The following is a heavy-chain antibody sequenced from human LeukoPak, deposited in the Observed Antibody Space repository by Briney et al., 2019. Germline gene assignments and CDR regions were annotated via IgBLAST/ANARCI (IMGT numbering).Heavy chain of an antibody. CDR2: INHSGST. Sequence: SETLSLTCAVYGGSFSGYYWSWIRQPPGKGLEWIGEINHSGSTNYNPSLKSRVTISVDTSKNQFSLKLSSVTDADTAVYYCARAAGSRWFDPWGQGTLVTVSS. CDR3: ARAAGSRWFDP. J-gene: IGHJ5*02. D-gene: IGHD3-10*01. V-gene: IGHV4-34*01. CDR1: GGSFSGYY.